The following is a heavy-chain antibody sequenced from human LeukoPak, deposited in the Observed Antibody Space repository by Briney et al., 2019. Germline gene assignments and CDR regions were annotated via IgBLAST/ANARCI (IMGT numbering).Heavy chain of an antibody. CDR1: GFTFDDYA. CDR2: ISYDGSNK. D-gene: IGHD2-21*02. CDR3: ARGGGHLVPYCGGDCYFDY. J-gene: IGHJ4*02. V-gene: IGHV3-30*04. Sequence: GGSLRLSCAASGFTFDDYAMHWVRQAPGKGLEWVAVISYDGSNKYYADSVKGRFTISRDNSKNTLYLQMNSLRAEDTAVYYCARGGGHLVPYCGGDCYFDYWGLGTLVTVSS.